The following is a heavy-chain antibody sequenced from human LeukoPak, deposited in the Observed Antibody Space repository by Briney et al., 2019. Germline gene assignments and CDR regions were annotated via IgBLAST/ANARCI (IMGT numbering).Heavy chain of an antibody. Sequence: SETLSLTCAVYGGSFSGYYWSWIRQPPGKGLEWIGEINHSGSTNYNPSLKSRVTISVDTSKNQFSLKLSSVTAADTAVYYCARGLHWFDPWGQGTLDTVSS. CDR1: GGSFSGYY. CDR2: INHSGST. J-gene: IGHJ5*02. CDR3: ARGLHWFDP. V-gene: IGHV4-34*01.